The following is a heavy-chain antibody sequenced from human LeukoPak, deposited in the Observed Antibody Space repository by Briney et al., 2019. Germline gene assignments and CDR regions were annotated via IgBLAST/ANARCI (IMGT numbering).Heavy chain of an antibody. Sequence: GGSLRLSCAASGFTFSSYSMNWVRQAPGKGLEWVSYISSSGSTIYYADSVKGRFTISRDNAKNSLYLQMNSLRAEDTAVYYCASQRPLLWWWQTGGYMDVWGKGTTVTISS. CDR2: ISSSGSTI. CDR1: GFTFSSYS. CDR3: ASQRPLLWWWQTGGYMDV. V-gene: IGHV3-48*04. D-gene: IGHD2-21*01. J-gene: IGHJ6*03.